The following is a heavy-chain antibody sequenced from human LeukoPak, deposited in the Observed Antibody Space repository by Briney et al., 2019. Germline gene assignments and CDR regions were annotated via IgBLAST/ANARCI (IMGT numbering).Heavy chain of an antibody. J-gene: IGHJ3*02. D-gene: IGHD3-10*01. V-gene: IGHV3-30*18. CDR1: GFTFSSYG. CDR3: AKDILWSGEPDAFDI. Sequence: GRSLRLSCAASGFTFSSYGMHWVRQAPGKGLEWVAVISYDGSNKYYADSVKGRFTISRDNSKNTLYLQMNSLRAEDTAVYYCAKDILWSGEPDAFDIWGQGTMVTVSS. CDR2: ISYDGSNK.